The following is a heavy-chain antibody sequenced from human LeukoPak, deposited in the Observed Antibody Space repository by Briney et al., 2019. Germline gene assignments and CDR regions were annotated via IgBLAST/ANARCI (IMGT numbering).Heavy chain of an antibody. CDR3: ALLGGYYDSSGYYQHFDY. CDR2: ISSSSSTI. J-gene: IGHJ4*02. V-gene: IGHV3-48*04. Sequence: GGSLRFSRAASGFTFSSYSMNWVRQAPGKGLEWVSYISSSSSTIYYADSVKGRFTISRDNAKNSLYLQMNSLRAEDTAVYYCALLGGYYDSSGYYQHFDYWGQGTLVTVSS. D-gene: IGHD3-22*01. CDR1: GFTFSSYS.